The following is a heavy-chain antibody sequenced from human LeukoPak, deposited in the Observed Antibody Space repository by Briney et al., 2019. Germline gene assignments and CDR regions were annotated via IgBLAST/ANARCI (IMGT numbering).Heavy chain of an antibody. CDR3: ARSGQVVAHYYFDY. Sequence: SETLSLTCAVSGGSISSSNWWSWVRQPPGKGLEWIGEIYHSGSTNYNPSLKSRVTISVDKSKNQFSLKLSSVTAADTAVYYCARSGQVVAHYYFDYWGQGTLVTVSS. J-gene: IGHJ4*02. CDR2: IYHSGST. D-gene: IGHD2-15*01. CDR1: GGSISSSNW. V-gene: IGHV4-4*02.